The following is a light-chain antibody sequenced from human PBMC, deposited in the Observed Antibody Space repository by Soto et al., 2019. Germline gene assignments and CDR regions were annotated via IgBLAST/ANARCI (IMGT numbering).Light chain of an antibody. J-gene: IGKJ2*01. Sequence: EIVLTQSPGTLSLSPGESTTLSCRASRSFSSSYLAWYQQKPGQAPRLLIYAASSRATGIPDRFRGSGSATDFTLTISRLEPEDSAVYFCHHYGPSPPHTVGQGTKVEIK. CDR2: AAS. CDR1: RSFSSSY. V-gene: IGKV3-20*01. CDR3: HHYGPSPPHT.